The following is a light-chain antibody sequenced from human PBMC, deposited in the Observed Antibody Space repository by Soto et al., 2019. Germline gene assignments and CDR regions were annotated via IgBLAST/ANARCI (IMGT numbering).Light chain of an antibody. CDR2: DAS. CDR3: QQRSNWLLT. CDR1: QSVSSY. J-gene: IGKJ4*01. Sequence: EIVLTQSPATLSLSPGERATLSCRASQSVSSYLAWYQQKPGQAHRLLIYDASNRATGIPARFSSSGSGTDFTLTISGLEPEDFAVYYCQQRSNWLLTFGGGTQVEIK. V-gene: IGKV3-11*01.